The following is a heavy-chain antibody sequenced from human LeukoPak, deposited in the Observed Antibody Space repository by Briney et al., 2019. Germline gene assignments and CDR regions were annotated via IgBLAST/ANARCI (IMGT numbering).Heavy chain of an antibody. CDR1: GGSISSSSYY. D-gene: IGHD5-18*01. V-gene: IGHV4-39*01. CDR2: IYYSGGT. CDR3: AADRGGYSYGYSYYYGMDV. Sequence: PSETLSLTCTVSGGSISSSSYYWGWIRQPPGKGLEWIGSIYYSGGTYYNPSLMSRVTISVDTSKNQFSLKLSSVTAADTAVYYCAADRGGYSYGYSYYYGMDVWGQGTTVTVSS. J-gene: IGHJ6*02.